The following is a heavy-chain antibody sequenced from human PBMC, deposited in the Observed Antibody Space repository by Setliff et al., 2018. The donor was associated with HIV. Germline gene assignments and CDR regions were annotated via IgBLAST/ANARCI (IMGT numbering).Heavy chain of an antibody. V-gene: IGHV4-39*01. J-gene: IGHJ5*02. D-gene: IGHD3-10*01. CDR1: GGSISSSSYY. CDR2: IYYSGNT. Sequence: SDTLSLTCTVSGGSISSSSYYWGWIRQPPGKGLEWIGSIYYSGNTYYNPSLKSRVTISVDTSKNQFSLKLSSVTAADTAVYYCATYADRESNRFDPWGQGILVTVSS. CDR3: ATYADRESNRFDP.